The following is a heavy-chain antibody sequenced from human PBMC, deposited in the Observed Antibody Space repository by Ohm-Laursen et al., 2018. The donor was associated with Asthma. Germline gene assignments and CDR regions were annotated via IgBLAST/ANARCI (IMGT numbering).Heavy chain of an antibody. V-gene: IGHV3-30-3*01. D-gene: IGHD3-10*01. J-gene: IGHJ4*02. CDR3: AKDLETYGSYLGDSGGIDY. Sequence: SLRLSCAASGFTFRSYAMHWVRQAPGKGLEWVAVISYDGSNKYYADSVKGRFTISRDNSKNTVSLQMNSLRVEDTAVYYCAKDLETYGSYLGDSGGIDYWGQGTLVTVSS. CDR2: ISYDGSNK. CDR1: GFTFRSYA.